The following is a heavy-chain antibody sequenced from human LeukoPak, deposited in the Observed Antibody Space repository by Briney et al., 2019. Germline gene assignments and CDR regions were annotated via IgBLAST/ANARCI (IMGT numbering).Heavy chain of an antibody. V-gene: IGHV5-51*01. J-gene: IGHJ3*02. CDR1: GYSFSSYW. Sequence: GESLKISCKGSGYSFSSYWISWVRQMPGKGLEWMGIIYPGDSDTRYSPSFQGQVTISADKSISTAYLQWSSLKASDTAMYYCASYYDILTAHDAFDIWGQGTMVTVSS. CDR2: IYPGDSDT. CDR3: ASYYDILTAHDAFDI. D-gene: IGHD3-9*01.